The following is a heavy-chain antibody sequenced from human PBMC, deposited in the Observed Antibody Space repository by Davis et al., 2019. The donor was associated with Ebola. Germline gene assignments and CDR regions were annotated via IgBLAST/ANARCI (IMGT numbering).Heavy chain of an antibody. V-gene: IGHV1-18*01. D-gene: IGHD1-26*01. CDR1: AHTFKYSA. Sequence: AASVTLSCHASAHTFKYSAISWVRQAPGQGLEWLGWISAYTANTAYAQILQGRVTMTTDTSTGTAYMELRSLRSDDTAVYFCARTSIVGTTTTASDIWGQGTMVTVSS. CDR3: ARTSIVGTTTTASDI. J-gene: IGHJ3*02. CDR2: ISAYTANT.